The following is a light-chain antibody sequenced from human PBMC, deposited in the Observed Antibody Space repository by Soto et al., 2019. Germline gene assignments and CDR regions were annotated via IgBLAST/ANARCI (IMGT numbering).Light chain of an antibody. Sequence: QMTPSPSSLSASVGDRLTITCQASQGTGTCLRWCQLKVGKVPKLLIFDGANLETGVPSTFTGSASGTHDTFAIVSLQSEDIATPSCPAFDTLPLGGGTKVDIK. J-gene: IGKJ4*01. CDR1: QGTGTC. CDR3: PAFDTLP. CDR2: DGA. V-gene: IGKV1-33*01.